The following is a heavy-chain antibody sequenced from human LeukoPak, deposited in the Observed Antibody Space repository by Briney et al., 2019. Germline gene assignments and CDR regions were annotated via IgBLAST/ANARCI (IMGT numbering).Heavy chain of an antibody. D-gene: IGHD5-24*01. CDR1: GFTFSSYG. CDR3: APEGDGYILFDY. V-gene: IGHV3-30*03. Sequence: GGSLRLSCAASGFTFSSYGMHWVRQAPGKGLEWVAVISYDGSNKGYADSVKSRFTLSRDNSKNTLYLQMNSLRVEDTAVYYCAPEGDGYILFDYWGQGTLVTVSS. CDR2: ISYDGSNK. J-gene: IGHJ4*02.